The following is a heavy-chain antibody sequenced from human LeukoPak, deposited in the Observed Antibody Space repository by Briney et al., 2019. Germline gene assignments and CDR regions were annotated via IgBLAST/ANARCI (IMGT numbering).Heavy chain of an antibody. D-gene: IGHD6-6*01. Sequence: GGSLRLSCVVSGFTLSQYWMTWVRQAPGKGLEWVANIKQGGNEIHYVESVKGRFTISRDNAKNSLYLQMNSLRAEDTAVYYCARNELAPGFDYWGQGTLVTVSS. V-gene: IGHV3-7*01. J-gene: IGHJ4*02. CDR3: ARNELAPGFDY. CDR2: IKQGGNEI. CDR1: GFTLSQYW.